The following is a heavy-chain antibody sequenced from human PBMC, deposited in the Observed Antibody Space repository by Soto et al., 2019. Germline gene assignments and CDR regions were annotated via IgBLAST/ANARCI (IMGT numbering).Heavy chain of an antibody. CDR3: ARGYGIVGATHTFDY. CDR2: IYYSGST. J-gene: IGHJ4*02. CDR1: GGSISSYY. Sequence: PSETLSLTCTVSGGSISSYYWSWIRQPPGKGLEWIGYIYYSGSTNYNPSLKSRVTISVDTSKNQFSLKLSSVTAADTAVYYCARGYGIVGATHTFDYWGQGTLVTVSS. V-gene: IGHV4-59*01. D-gene: IGHD1-26*01.